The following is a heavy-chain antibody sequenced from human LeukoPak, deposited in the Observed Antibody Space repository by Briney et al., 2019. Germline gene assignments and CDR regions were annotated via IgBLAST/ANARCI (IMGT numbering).Heavy chain of an antibody. V-gene: IGHV3-53*01. D-gene: IGHD3-10*01. Sequence: GGSLRLSCAASGFTVSSNYMSWVRQAPGKGLEWVSVIYSGGSTYYADSVKGRFTISRDNSKNTLYLQMNSLRAEDTAVYYCARDRRSGYYYYGMDVWGQGTTVTVSS. CDR3: ARDRRSGYYYYGMDV. CDR2: IYSGGST. J-gene: IGHJ6*02. CDR1: GFTVSSNY.